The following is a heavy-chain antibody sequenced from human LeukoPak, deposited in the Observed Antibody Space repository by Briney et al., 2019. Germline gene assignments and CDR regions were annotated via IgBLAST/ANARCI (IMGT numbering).Heavy chain of an antibody. CDR2: ISSNSSYI. J-gene: IGHJ6*02. CDR1: GFTFSSYS. Sequence: TPGGSLRLSCAASGFTFSSYSMTWVRQAPGKGLEWVSSISSNSSYIYYADSVKGRFTISRDNAKNSLYLQMNILRAEETAVYYCARDSIAGVTWIQLFPVDENCMDVWGQGTTVTVSS. CDR3: ARDSIAGVTWIQLFPVDENCMDV. D-gene: IGHD5-18*01. V-gene: IGHV3-21*01.